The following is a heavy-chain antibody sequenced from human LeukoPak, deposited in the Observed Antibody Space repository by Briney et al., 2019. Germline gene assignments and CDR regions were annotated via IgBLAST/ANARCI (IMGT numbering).Heavy chain of an antibody. CDR1: GYTFTGYY. CDR2: INPNSGGT. Sequence: ASVKVSCKASGYTFTGYYMHWVRQAPGQGLEWMGWINPNSGGTNYAQKFQGRVTMTRDTSISTAYMELSRLRSDDTAVYYCARDLGELPQNEGAPDYWGQGTLVTVSS. CDR3: ARDLGELPQNEGAPDY. J-gene: IGHJ4*02. D-gene: IGHD1-26*01. V-gene: IGHV1-2*02.